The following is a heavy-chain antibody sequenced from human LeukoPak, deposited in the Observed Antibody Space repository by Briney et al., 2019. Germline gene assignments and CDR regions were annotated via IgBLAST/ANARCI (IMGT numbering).Heavy chain of an antibody. CDR3: ARRDIVVIVSASDY. J-gene: IGHJ4*02. D-gene: IGHD2-15*01. V-gene: IGHV3-13*01. CDR1: GFTFSSYD. Sequence: PGGSLRLSCAASGFTFSSYDMHWVRQATGKGLEWVSAIGTAGDTYYPGSVKGRFTISRENAKNSLYLQMNSLRAGDTAVYYCARRDIVVIVSASDYWGQGTLVTVSS. CDR2: IGTAGDT.